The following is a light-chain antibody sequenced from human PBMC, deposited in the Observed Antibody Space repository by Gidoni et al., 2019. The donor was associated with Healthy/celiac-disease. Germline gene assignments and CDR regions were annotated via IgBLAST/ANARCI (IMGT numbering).Light chain of an antibody. Sequence: DIQMTQSPSSLSASVGDSVTITCRASQSICSYLNWYQQKPGKAPKLLIYAASSLQSGVPSRFSGSVSGTDFTLTISSLQPEDFATYYCQQSYSTPRTFGQGTKLEIK. V-gene: IGKV1-39*01. CDR3: QQSYSTPRT. J-gene: IGKJ2*01. CDR2: AAS. CDR1: QSICSY.